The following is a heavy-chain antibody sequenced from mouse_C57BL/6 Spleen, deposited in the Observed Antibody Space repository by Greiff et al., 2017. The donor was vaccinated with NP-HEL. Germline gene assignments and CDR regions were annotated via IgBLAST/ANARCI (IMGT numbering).Heavy chain of an antibody. Sequence: VQLQQSGAELVKPGASVKISCKASGYAFSSYWMNWVKQRPGKGLEWIGQIYPGDGDTNYNGKFKGKATLTADKSSSTAYMQLSSLTSEDSAVYFCARAGGGDSNYEGPWFAYWGQGTLVTVSA. D-gene: IGHD2-5*01. CDR2: IYPGDGDT. CDR3: ARAGGGDSNYEGPWFAY. V-gene: IGHV1-80*01. J-gene: IGHJ3*01. CDR1: GYAFSSYW.